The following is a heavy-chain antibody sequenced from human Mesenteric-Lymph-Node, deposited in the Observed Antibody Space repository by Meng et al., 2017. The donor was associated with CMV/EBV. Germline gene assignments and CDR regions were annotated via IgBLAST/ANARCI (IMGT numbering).Heavy chain of an antibody. CDR1: GFTFSDYS. D-gene: IGHD2-2*01. CDR2: ISRRSDII. CDR3: VRWGEYCSSTSCFDYYYYGMDV. Sequence: GESLKISCAASGFTFSDYSMNWVRQAPGKGLEWISYISRRSDIIYSADSVKGRFAISRDNAKHSLYLQMNSLRAEDTAVYYCVRWGEYCSSTSCFDYYYYGMDVWGQGTTVTVSS. V-gene: IGHV3-48*04. J-gene: IGHJ6*02.